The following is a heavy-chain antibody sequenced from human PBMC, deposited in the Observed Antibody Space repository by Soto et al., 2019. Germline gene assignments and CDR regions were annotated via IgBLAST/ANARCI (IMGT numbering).Heavy chain of an antibody. CDR2: ISAYNGNT. CDR3: AREAQAQLRFLEWVEFRHWFDP. V-gene: IGHV1-18*01. D-gene: IGHD3-3*01. J-gene: IGHJ5*02. Sequence: GASVKVSCKASGYTFTSYGISWVRQAPGQGLEWMGWISAYNGNTNYAQKLQGRVTMTTDTSTSTAYMELRSLRSDDTAVYYCAREAQAQLRFLEWVEFRHWFDPWGQGTLVTVSS. CDR1: GYTFTSYG.